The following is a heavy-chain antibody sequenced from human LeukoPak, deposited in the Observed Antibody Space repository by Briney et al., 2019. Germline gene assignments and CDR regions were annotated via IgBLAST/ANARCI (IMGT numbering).Heavy chain of an antibody. CDR3: ARDRLLWFGELIDY. D-gene: IGHD3-10*01. V-gene: IGHV3-21*01. J-gene: IGHJ4*02. CDR1: GFTFSSYS. CDR2: ISSSSSYI. Sequence: GGSLRLSCAASGFTFSSYSMNWVRQAPGKGLEWVSSISSSSSYIYYGDSVKGRFTISRDNAKDSLYLQMSSLRAEDTAVYYCARDRLLWFGELIDYWGQGTLVTVSS.